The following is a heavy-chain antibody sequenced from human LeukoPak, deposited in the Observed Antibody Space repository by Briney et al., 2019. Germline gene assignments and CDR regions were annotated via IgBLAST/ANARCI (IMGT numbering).Heavy chain of an antibody. J-gene: IGHJ3*02. CDR2: INPNSGGT. CDR1: GYTFTGYY. CDR3: AREPDCSSTSCYDPSAFDI. Sequence: ASVKVSCKASGYTFTGYYTHWVRQAPGQGLEWMGWINPNSGGTNYAQKFQGWVTMTRDTSISTAYMELSRLRSDDTAVYYCAREPDCSSTSCYDPSAFDIWGQGTMVTVSS. V-gene: IGHV1-2*04. D-gene: IGHD2-2*01.